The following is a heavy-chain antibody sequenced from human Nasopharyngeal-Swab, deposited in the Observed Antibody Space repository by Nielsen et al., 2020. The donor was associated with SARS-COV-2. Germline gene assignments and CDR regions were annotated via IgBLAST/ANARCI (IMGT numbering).Heavy chain of an antibody. CDR1: GYTFTSYD. Sequence: ASVKVSCKASGYTFTSYDINWVRQATGQGLEWMGWMNPNSGNTGYAQKFQGRVTMTRNTSISTAYMELSSLRSEDTAVYYCARGRGRLRLITMILTESINVYWGQGTLVTVSS. CDR3: ARGRGRLRLITMILTESINVY. CDR2: MNPNSGNT. D-gene: IGHD3-22*01. J-gene: IGHJ4*02. V-gene: IGHV1-8*01.